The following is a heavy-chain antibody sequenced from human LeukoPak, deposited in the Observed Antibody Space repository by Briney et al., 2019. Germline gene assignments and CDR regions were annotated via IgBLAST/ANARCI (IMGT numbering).Heavy chain of an antibody. V-gene: IGHV3-30*04. CDR1: GFTFSSYA. J-gene: IGHJ4*02. CDR3: ARVKLGAMVDY. Sequence: EGSLRLSCAASGFTFSSYAMHWVRQAPGKGLEWVAVISHDGSNKYYADSVKGRFSISRDNSKNTLYLQMNSLRVDDTAVYYCARVKLGAMVDYWGQGTLVTGSS. CDR2: ISHDGSNK. D-gene: IGHD1-26*01.